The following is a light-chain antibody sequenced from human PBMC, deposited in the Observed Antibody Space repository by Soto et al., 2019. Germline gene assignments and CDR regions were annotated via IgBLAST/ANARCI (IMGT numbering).Light chain of an antibody. Sequence: DIQMTQSPSSVSASVGDRVTITCRASQGISSWLALYQQKPGKAPQLLIYAASSLQSGVPSRFSGSGSGADFTLTISSLQPEDFATYYCQQANSLPHAFGQGTKVEI. J-gene: IGKJ1*01. CDR3: QQANSLPHA. CDR2: AAS. CDR1: QGISSW. V-gene: IGKV1D-12*01.